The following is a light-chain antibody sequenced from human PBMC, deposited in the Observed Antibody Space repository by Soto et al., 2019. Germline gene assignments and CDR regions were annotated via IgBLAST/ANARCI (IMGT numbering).Light chain of an antibody. CDR2: GAS. CDR1: QSVSSSY. CDR3: QQYGSSPLT. Sequence: EIELTQSPCTLSVSPGERATLSCRASQSVSSSYLAWYQQKPGQAPRLIIHGASSMATGIPDRFSGSGSGTDFTLTISRLEAEDFAVYYCQQYGSSPLTFGGGTKVEIK. J-gene: IGKJ4*01. V-gene: IGKV3-20*01.